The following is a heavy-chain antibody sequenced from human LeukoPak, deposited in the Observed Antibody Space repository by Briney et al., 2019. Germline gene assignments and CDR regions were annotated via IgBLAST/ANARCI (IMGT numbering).Heavy chain of an antibody. CDR2: ITGGGDTT. V-gene: IGHV3-23*01. CDR1: GLTFSSHA. Sequence: GGSLRLSCAASGLTFSSHAMSWVRQAPGKGLEWVSAITGGGDTTYYADSVKGRFTISRDNSKNTLYLQMNSLRAEDTAVYYCARHLSDYYFYYYMDVWGKGTTVTVSS. J-gene: IGHJ6*03. CDR3: ARHLSDYYFYYYMDV. D-gene: IGHD2/OR15-2a*01.